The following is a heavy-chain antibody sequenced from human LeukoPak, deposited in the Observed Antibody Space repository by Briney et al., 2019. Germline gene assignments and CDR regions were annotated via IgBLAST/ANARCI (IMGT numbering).Heavy chain of an antibody. CDR1: GFTFDDYA. CDR2: IAWNTGNT. V-gene: IGHV3-9*01. D-gene: IGHD2-8*02. CDR3: ARRNSGTWWSFDS. Sequence: GGSLRLSCAASGFTFDDYAMHWVRQAPGKGLEWVSGIAWNTGNTGYADSVKGRFTISRDNTKTSLYLQMNSLTTEDTAVYFCARRNSGTWWSFDSWGQGTLVTVSS. J-gene: IGHJ4*02.